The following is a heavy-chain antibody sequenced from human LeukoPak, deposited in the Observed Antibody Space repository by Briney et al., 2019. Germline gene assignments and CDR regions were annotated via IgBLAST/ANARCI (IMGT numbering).Heavy chain of an antibody. V-gene: IGHV1-69*01. CDR2: IIPIFGTA. CDR3: ARDRHYYGSGNPYGMDV. D-gene: IGHD3-10*01. J-gene: IGHJ6*02. CDR1: GGTFSSYA. Sequence: ASVKVSCKASGGTFSSYAISWVRQALGQGLEWMGGIIPIFGTANYAQKFQGRVTITADESTSTAYMELSSLRSEDTAVYYCARDRHYYGSGNPYGMDVWGQGTTVTVSS.